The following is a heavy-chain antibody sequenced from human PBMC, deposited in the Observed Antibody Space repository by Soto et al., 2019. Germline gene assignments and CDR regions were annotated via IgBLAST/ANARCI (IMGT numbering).Heavy chain of an antibody. CDR2: ISGSGGST. CDR1: GFTFSSYA. CDR3: ATDDYYGSSGYYPERTTPGIYGMDV. Sequence: GGSLRLSCAASGFTFSSYAMSWVRQAPGKGLEWVSAISGSGGSTYYADSVKGRFTISRDNSKNTLYLQMNSLRAEDTAVYYCATDDYYGSSGYYPERTTPGIYGMDVWGQGTTVTVSS. V-gene: IGHV3-23*01. D-gene: IGHD3-22*01. J-gene: IGHJ6*02.